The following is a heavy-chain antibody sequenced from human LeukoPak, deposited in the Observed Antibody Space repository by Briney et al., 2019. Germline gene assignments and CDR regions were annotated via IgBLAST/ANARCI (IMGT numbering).Heavy chain of an antibody. J-gene: IGHJ5*02. CDR3: ARSRAFNSGAFDP. CDR1: GFTFSDYY. Sequence: GGSLRLSCAASGFTFSDYYMTWIRQAPGKGLEWLSCISSGGYTIYYADSVKGRFTLSRDNAKNSLYLQMNSLRAEDTAVYYCARSRAFNSGAFDPWGQGSLVTVSS. CDR2: ISSGGYTI. D-gene: IGHD1-26*01. V-gene: IGHV3-11*01.